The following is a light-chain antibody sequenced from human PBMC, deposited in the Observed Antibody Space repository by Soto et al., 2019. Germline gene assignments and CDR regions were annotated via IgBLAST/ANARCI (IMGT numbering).Light chain of an antibody. CDR3: SSYAGSNILV. V-gene: IGLV2-8*01. CDR1: SSDVGGYNY. J-gene: IGLJ3*02. Sequence: QSALTQAPSASGSPVQSVTISCTGTSSDVGGYNYVSWYEQHPGKVPKLMIYEATTRPSGVPDPFSGSKSGNTASLTVSGLQAEDEADYYCSSYAGSNILVFGGGTKVTVL. CDR2: EAT.